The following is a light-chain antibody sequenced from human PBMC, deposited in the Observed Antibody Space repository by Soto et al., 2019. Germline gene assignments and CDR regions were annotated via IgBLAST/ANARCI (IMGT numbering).Light chain of an antibody. J-gene: IGKJ3*01. CDR2: TTS. V-gene: IGKV3-20*01. Sequence: EIVMTQSPAALSVSPGERATLSCRASQSVSSNLAWYQRKPGQAPRLLIHTTSIRATDIPDRFSGSGSGTDFTLTISRLEPEDSAVYYCQQCGGSPLFSFGPGTKVDIK. CDR1: QSVSSN. CDR3: QQCGGSPLFS.